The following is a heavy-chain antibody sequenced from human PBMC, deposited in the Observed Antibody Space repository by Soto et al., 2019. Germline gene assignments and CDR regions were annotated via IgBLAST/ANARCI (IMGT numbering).Heavy chain of an antibody. CDR2: ISAYNGNT. J-gene: IGHJ6*02. Sequence: QVQLVQSGAEVKKPGASVKVSCKASGYTFTSYGVSWVRQAPGLGLEWMGWISAYNGNTNYAQKLQGRVTMTTDTSTSTTYMELRSLRSDDTAVYYSARDLGGRACLRPDYYYYGMDFWGQGTTVTVSS. CDR1: GYTFTSYG. V-gene: IGHV1-18*01. D-gene: IGHD5-12*01. CDR3: ARDLGGRACLRPDYYYYGMDF.